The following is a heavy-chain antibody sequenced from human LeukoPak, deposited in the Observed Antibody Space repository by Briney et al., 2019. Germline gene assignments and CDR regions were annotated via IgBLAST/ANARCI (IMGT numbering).Heavy chain of an antibody. D-gene: IGHD3-10*01. Sequence: ASVKVSCKASGFVFTSYGFTWVRQAPGQGLEWMGWISANDGKTHYSEKHQGRVTITRDTSASTAYMELSSLRSEDTAVYYCARGPGRALWFGELSLGYWGQGTLVTVSS. J-gene: IGHJ4*02. CDR3: ARGPGRALWFGELSLGY. V-gene: IGHV1-18*01. CDR2: ISANDGKT. CDR1: GFVFTSYG.